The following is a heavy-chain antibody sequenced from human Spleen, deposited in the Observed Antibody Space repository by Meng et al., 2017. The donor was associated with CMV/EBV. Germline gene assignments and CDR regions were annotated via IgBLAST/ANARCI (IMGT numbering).Heavy chain of an antibody. J-gene: IGHJ4*02. Sequence: SETLSLTCTVSGGSISSSSYYWGWIRQPPGKGLEWIGTVYYSGYSYYNPSLESRVTISVDTSKNQFSLRLNSVTAADTAVYYCARDGEAANYFDYWGQGALVTVSS. CDR2: VYYSGYS. V-gene: IGHV4-39*07. D-gene: IGHD3-10*01. CDR3: ARDGEAANYFDY. CDR1: GGSISSSSYY.